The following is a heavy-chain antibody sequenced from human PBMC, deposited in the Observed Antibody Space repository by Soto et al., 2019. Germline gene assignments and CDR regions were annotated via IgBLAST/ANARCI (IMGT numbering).Heavy chain of an antibody. CDR2: ISGSGGST. Sequence: GGSLRLSCAASGFTFSSYAMSWVPKAPGTGLEWVSAISGSGGSTYYADSVKSRFTIPRDNSKNTLYLQMNSLRAEDTAVYYCAKGGSWYYFDYWGQGTRATSPQ. D-gene: IGHD6-13*01. CDR3: AKGGSWYYFDY. CDR1: GFTFSSYA. J-gene: IGHJ4*02. V-gene: IGHV3-23*01.